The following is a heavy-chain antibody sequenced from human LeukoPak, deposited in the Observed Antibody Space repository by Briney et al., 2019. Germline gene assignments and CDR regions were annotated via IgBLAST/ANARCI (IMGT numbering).Heavy chain of an antibody. Sequence: GGSLRLSCAASGFTFSSYWMTWVRQAPGKGLEWVANIKEDGSEKHYVDSVKGRFTISRDNARKSLYLQMNSLRAEDTAVYYCARAGYSSGWLPIWGQGTMVTVSS. CDR2: IKEDGSEK. J-gene: IGHJ3*02. D-gene: IGHD6-19*01. CDR1: GFTFSSYW. V-gene: IGHV3-7*04. CDR3: ARAGYSSGWLPI.